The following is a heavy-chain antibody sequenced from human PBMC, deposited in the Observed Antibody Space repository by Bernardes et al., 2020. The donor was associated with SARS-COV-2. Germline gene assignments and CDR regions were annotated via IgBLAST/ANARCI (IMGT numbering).Heavy chain of an antibody. D-gene: IGHD4-4*01. CDR2: LSGNGGNT. CDR1: GFTFSTSA. CDR3: AKSYSDY. J-gene: IGHJ4*02. Sequence: GGSLRLSCAASGFTFSTSAMSWVRQAPGRGLEWVSALSGNGGNTYYADSVKGRFTISRDNSKNTLYLEMSSLRAEDTAVYYCAKSYSDYWGQGTLVTVSS. V-gene: IGHV3-23*01.